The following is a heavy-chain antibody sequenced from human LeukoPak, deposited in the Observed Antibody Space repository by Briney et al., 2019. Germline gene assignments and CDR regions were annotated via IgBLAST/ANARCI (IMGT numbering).Heavy chain of an antibody. CDR1: GFTFSTYF. V-gene: IGHV3-30-3*01. D-gene: IGHD2/OR15-2a*01. Sequence: GRSLRLSCAASGFTFSTYFMHWVHQAPGKGLEWVADIAIDGSHTFYVESVKGRFTISTDNSKNTLYLQMNSLRAEDTAVYVCARGRQDNILHSGAFDIWGQGTMVTVSS. CDR2: IAIDGSHT. CDR3: ARGRQDNILHSGAFDI. J-gene: IGHJ3*02.